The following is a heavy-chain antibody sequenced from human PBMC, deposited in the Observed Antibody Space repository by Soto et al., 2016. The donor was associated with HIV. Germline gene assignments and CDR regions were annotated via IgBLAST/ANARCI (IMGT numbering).Heavy chain of an antibody. Sequence: QVQLVQSGAEVKKSGSSVKVSCKTSGGTFSSYTFTWVRQAPGQGLEWMGGIIPMVAPANYAQNFQGRVTITADESTTTVYMELNSLRSEDTAVYFCASSLRYKTTWSXGGGYFDNWGLGTLVTVSS. CDR2: IIPMVAPA. D-gene: IGHD1-20*01. J-gene: IGHJ4*02. CDR1: GGTFSSYT. CDR3: ASSLRYKTTWSXGGGYFDN. V-gene: IGHV1-69*13.